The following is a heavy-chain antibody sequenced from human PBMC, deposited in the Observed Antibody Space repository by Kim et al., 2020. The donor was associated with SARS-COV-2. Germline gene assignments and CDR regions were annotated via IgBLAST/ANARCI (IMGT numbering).Heavy chain of an antibody. CDR3: ARVYGSGSYYNHFDY. CDR1: GFTFSSYA. D-gene: IGHD3-10*01. Sequence: GGSLRLSCAASGFTFSSYAMHWVRQAPGKGLEWVAVISYDGSNKYYADSVKGRFTISRDNSKNTLYLQMNSLRAEDTAVYYCARVYGSGSYYNHFDYWG. V-gene: IGHV3-30-3*01. J-gene: IGHJ4*01. CDR2: ISYDGSNK.